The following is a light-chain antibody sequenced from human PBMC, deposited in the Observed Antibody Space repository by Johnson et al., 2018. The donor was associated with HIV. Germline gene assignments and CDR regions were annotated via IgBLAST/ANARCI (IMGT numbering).Light chain of an antibody. J-gene: IGLJ1*01. V-gene: IGLV1-51*02. CDR1: SSNIGNNY. Sequence: QSVLTQPPSVSAAPGQKVTISCSGSSSNIGNNYVSWYQQFPGTVPKLLIYEDTRRPSGIPDRFSGSKSGTSATLGITGLQTGDEGDYYCGTWDGSLSAGAVFGTGTKVTVI. CDR3: GTWDGSLSAGAV. CDR2: EDT.